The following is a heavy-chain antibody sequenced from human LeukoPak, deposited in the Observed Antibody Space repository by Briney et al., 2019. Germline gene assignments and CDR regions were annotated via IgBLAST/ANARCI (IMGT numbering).Heavy chain of an antibody. CDR2: IYTSGST. J-gene: IGHJ3*02. Sequence: SETLSLTCTGSGGSISSYYWSWIRQPAGKGLEWIVRIYTSGSTNYNPSLKSRVTMSVDTSKNQFSLKLSSVTAADTAVYYCARVPHYYGSGSYSYQDAFDIWGQGTMVTVSS. D-gene: IGHD3-10*01. V-gene: IGHV4-4*07. CDR1: GGSISSYY. CDR3: ARVPHYYGSGSYSYQDAFDI.